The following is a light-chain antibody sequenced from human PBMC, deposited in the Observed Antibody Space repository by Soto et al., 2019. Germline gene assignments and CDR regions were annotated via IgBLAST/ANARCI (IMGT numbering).Light chain of an antibody. CDR1: QSVSSY. CDR3: QQRSNWPKLT. CDR2: DAS. Sequence: EIVLTQSPATLSLSPGERATLSCRASQSVSSYLAWNQQKPGQAPRLLIYDASNRATGIPARFSGSGSGTDFPLTISSLEPEDFAVYYCQQRSNWPKLTFGGGTKVEIK. J-gene: IGKJ4*01. V-gene: IGKV3-11*01.